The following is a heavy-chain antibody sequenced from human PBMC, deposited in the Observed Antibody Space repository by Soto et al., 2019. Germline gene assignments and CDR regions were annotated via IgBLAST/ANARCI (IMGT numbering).Heavy chain of an antibody. V-gene: IGHV1-3*01. CDR1: GYTFTSYA. J-gene: IGHJ6*02. CDR2: INAGNGNT. CDR3: ARDEWDGVPYYYYGKAV. D-gene: IGHD2-8*01. Sequence: ASVKVSCKASGYTFTSYAMHWVRQAPGQRLEWMGWINAGNGNTKYSQKFQGRVTITRDTSASTAYMELSSLRSEDTAVYYCARDEWDGVPYYYYGKAVCGQGNPGHRVL.